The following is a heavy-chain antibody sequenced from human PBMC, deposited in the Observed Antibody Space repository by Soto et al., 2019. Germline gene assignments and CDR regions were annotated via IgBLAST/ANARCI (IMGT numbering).Heavy chain of an antibody. J-gene: IGHJ4*02. D-gene: IGHD3-22*01. CDR3: AKDRPLGGYYDSSGPTDY. Sequence: VQLVESGGGVVQPGRSLRLSCAASGFTFSSYGMHWVRQAPGKGLEWVAVISYDGSNKYYADSVKGRFTISRDNSKNTLYLQMNSLRAEDTAVYYCAKDRPLGGYYDSSGPTDYWGQGTLVTVSS. CDR2: ISYDGSNK. CDR1: GFTFSSYG. V-gene: IGHV3-30*18.